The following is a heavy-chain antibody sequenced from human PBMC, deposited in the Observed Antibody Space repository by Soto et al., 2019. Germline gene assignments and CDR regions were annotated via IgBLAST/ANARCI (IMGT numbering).Heavy chain of an antibody. D-gene: IGHD2-15*01. J-gene: IGHJ6*02. V-gene: IGHV1-46*01. Sequence: ASVKVSCKASGYTFTSYYMHWVRQAPGQGLEWMGIINPSGGSTSYAQKFQGRVTMTRDTSTSTVYMELSSLRSEDTAVYYCAREKVVSTSYYYYGMGVCGQLPTFTASS. CDR1: GYTFTSYY. CDR2: INPSGGST. CDR3: AREKVVSTSYYYYGMGV.